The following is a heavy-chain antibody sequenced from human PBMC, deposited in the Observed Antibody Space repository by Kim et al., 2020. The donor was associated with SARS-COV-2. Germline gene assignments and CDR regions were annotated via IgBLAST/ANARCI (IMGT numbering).Heavy chain of an antibody. V-gene: IGHV3-30*18. Sequence: GGSLRLSCASPGFTFSTYGMHWVRQAPGKGLECVALISYDGSNEYYADSVKVRFTISRDNSKNTLYLQMNSLRAEDTALFYCAKALLRCVNYYYYGMDV. J-gene: IGHJ6*01. CDR3: AKALLRCVNYYYYGMDV. CDR2: ISYDGSNE. D-gene: IGHD3-10*01. CDR1: GFTFSTYG.